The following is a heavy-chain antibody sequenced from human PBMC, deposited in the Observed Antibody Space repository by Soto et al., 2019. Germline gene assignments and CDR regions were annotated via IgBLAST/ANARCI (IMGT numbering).Heavy chain of an antibody. D-gene: IGHD2-15*01. CDR1: GGSISSGGYY. V-gene: IGHV4-31*03. CDR3: ARGARYCSGGSCHGTEYFQH. J-gene: IGHJ1*01. CDR2: IYYSGST. Sequence: SETLSLTCTVSGGSISSGGYYWSWIRQHPGKGLEWIGYIYYSGSTYYNPSLKSRVTISVDTSKNQFSLKLSSVTAADTAVYYCARGARYCSGGSCHGTEYFQHWGQGTLVTVSS.